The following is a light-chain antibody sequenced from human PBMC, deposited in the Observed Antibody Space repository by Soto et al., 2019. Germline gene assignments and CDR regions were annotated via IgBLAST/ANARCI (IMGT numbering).Light chain of an antibody. CDR3: GRWDSRVTAL. CDR2: ENS. CDR1: SSNIGSND. J-gene: IGLJ1*01. V-gene: IGLV1-51*02. Sequence: QAVLTQPPSVSAAPGQKVTISCSGNSSNIGSNDVSWYQQLPGKAPKLLIYENSQRPSGIPDRFSGSKSGTSATLGITGLQSGDEAYYYCGRWDSRVTALFGTLTKPTAL.